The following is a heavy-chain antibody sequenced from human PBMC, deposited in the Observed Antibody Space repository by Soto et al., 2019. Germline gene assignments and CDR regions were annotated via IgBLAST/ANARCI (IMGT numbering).Heavy chain of an antibody. D-gene: IGHD1-7*01. Sequence: QVQLVESGGGVGQPGRSLRLSCAASGFTFSSYGMHWVRQAPGKGLEWVAVIWYDGSNKYYADSVKGRFTISRDTSKNTLYLQMNSLRAEDTAVYYCARDGEELPDYGGQGTLVTVSS. CDR1: GFTFSSYG. V-gene: IGHV3-33*01. J-gene: IGHJ4*01. CDR2: IWYDGSNK. CDR3: ARDGEELPDY.